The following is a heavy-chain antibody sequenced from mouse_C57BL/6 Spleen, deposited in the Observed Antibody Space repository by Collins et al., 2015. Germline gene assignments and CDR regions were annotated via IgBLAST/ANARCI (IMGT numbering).Heavy chain of an antibody. CDR2: NGGT. V-gene: IGHV1-19*01. D-gene: IGHD4-1*01. Sequence: NGGTNYNQKFKGKATLTVDKSSSTAYMELNSLTSDDSAVYYCATGTWFAYWGQGTLVTVS. J-gene: IGHJ3*01. CDR3: ATGTWFAY.